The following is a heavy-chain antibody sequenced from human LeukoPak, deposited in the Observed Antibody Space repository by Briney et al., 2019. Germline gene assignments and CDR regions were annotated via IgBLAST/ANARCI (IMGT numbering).Heavy chain of an antibody. CDR2: INPNSGGT. D-gene: IGHD3-22*01. CDR3: ARDLRDYYDSSDH. CDR1: GYTFTGYY. V-gene: IGHV1-2*06. J-gene: IGHJ4*02. Sequence: ASVKVSCKASGYTFTGYYMHWVRQAPGQGLEWMGRINPNSGGTNYAQKFQGRVTMTRDTSISTAYMELSRLRSDDTAVYYCARDLRDYYDSSDHWGQGTLVTVSS.